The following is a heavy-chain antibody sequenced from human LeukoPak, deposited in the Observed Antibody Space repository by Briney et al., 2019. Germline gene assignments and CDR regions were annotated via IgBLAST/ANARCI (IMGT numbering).Heavy chain of an antibody. D-gene: IGHD2-2*01. J-gene: IGHJ5*02. CDR3: ARGTVVPAARWFDP. V-gene: IGHV4-34*01. CDR2: INRSGST. CDR1: GGSFSGYY. Sequence: PSETLSLTCAVYGGSFSGYYWSWIRQPPGKGLEWIGEINRSGSTNYNPSLKSRVTISVDTSKNQFSLKLSSVTAADTAVYYCARGTVVPAARWFDPWGQGTLVTVSS.